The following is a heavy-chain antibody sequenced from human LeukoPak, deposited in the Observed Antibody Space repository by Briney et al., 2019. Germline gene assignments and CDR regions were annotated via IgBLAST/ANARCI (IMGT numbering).Heavy chain of an antibody. CDR3: AKVLSSSWFYFDY. Sequence: PGGSLRLSCAASGFTFSSYEMHWVRQAPGKGLEWVAVISYDGSNKYYADSVKGRFTISRDNSNNTLYLQMNSLRPEDTAVYYCAKVLSSSWFYFDYWGQGTLVTVSS. CDR2: ISYDGSNK. V-gene: IGHV3-30*18. CDR1: GFTFSSYE. J-gene: IGHJ4*02. D-gene: IGHD6-13*01.